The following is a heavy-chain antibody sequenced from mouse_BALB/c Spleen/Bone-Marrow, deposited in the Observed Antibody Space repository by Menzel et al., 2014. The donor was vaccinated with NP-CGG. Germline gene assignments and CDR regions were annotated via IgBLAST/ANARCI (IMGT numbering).Heavy chain of an antibody. Sequence: QVHLQQPVASLVMPGASVKMSCKASGYTFTDYWMHWVKQRPGQGLEWIGAIDTSDTYTNYNQKFKGKATLTVDESSSTAYMQLSSLTSEDSAVYFCTRGWDGYYFDYWGQGTTLTVSS. CDR2: IDTSDTYT. CDR3: TRGWDGYYFDY. V-gene: IGHV1-69*01. J-gene: IGHJ2*01. CDR1: GYTFTDYW. D-gene: IGHD4-1*01.